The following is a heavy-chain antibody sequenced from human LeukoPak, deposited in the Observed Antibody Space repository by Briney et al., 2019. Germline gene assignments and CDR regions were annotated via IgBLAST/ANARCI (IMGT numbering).Heavy chain of an antibody. V-gene: IGHV3-23*01. Sequence: GGTLRLSCAAYGFTFSAYAMSWVRQAPGKGLEGVSGISGSGDSTYYADSVKGRFTISRDNSKNTLYLQMNSLRAEDTAIYYCAISGGYWAWADWGQGSLVTVSS. J-gene: IGHJ4*02. CDR1: GFTFSAYA. CDR3: AISGGYWAWAD. D-gene: IGHD1-26*01. CDR2: ISGSGDST.